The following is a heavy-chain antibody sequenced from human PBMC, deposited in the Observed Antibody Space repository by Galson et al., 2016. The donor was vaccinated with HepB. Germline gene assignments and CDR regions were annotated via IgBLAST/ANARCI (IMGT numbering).Heavy chain of an antibody. CDR3: ARARVGSTDY. J-gene: IGHJ4*02. V-gene: IGHV4-31*03. CDR2: IHYSGNT. D-gene: IGHD1-26*01. CDR1: GGSIKSGGYY. Sequence: TLSLTCSVSGGSIKSGGYYWAWIRQRPGKGLEWIGYIHYSGNTYYNPSVKSRVIISVDTSKNQFSLKLRSVTAADTAVYYCARARVGSTDYWGQGTLVTVSS.